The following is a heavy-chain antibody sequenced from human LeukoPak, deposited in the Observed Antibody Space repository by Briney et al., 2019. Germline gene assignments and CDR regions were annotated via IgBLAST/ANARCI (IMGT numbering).Heavy chain of an antibody. D-gene: IGHD2-15*01. CDR2: IYYSGST. Sequence: PSETLSLTCTVSGGSISSYYWSWIRQPPGKGLDWIGYIYYSGSTNYNPSLKSRVTISVDTSKNQFSLKLSSVTAADTAVYYCARVTYCSGGSCYSGWFDPWGQGTLVTVSS. CDR3: ARVTYCSGGSCYSGWFDP. V-gene: IGHV4-59*01. J-gene: IGHJ5*02. CDR1: GGSISSYY.